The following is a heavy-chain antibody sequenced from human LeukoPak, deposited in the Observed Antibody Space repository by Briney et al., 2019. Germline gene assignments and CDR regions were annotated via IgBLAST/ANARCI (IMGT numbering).Heavy chain of an antibody. CDR1: GYTFTGYY. D-gene: IGHD2-15*01. CDR2: INPNSGGT. CDR3: ARTEEVAATTYQH. J-gene: IGHJ1*01. V-gene: IGHV1-2*04. Sequence: ASVKVSCKASGYTFTGYYMHWVRQAPGQGLEWMGWINPNSGGTNYAQKFQGWVTMTRDTSISTAYMELRSLRSDDTAVYYCARTEEVAATTYQHWGQGTLVTVSS.